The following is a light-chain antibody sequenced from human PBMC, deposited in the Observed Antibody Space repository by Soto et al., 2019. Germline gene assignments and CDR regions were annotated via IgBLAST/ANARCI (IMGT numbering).Light chain of an antibody. CDR1: RKEIVGYNY. CDR3: SSYTSSSTHYV. CDR2: DVS. J-gene: IGLJ1*01. V-gene: IGLV2-14*01. Sequence: QSDLTQPASVSGSPGQAITISCTKKRKEIVGYNYVSWYQQHPGKAPILMIYDVSNRPSGVSNRFSGSKSGNTASLTISGLQADDEADYYCSSYTSSSTHYVFGTWTKVTVL.